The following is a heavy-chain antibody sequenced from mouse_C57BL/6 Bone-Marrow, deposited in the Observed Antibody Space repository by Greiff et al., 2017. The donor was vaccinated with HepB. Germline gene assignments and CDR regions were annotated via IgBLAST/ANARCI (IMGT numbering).Heavy chain of an antibody. J-gene: IGHJ2*01. V-gene: IGHV1-26*01. CDR3: ARDDDGYYLDY. CDR2: INPNNGGT. Sequence: EVKLQQSGPELVKPGASVKISCKASGYTFTDYYMNWVKQSHGKSLEWIGDINPNNGGTSYNQKFKGKATLTVDKSSSTAYMELRSLTSEDSAVYYCARDDDGYYLDYWGQGTTLTVSS. D-gene: IGHD2-3*01. CDR1: GYTFTDYY.